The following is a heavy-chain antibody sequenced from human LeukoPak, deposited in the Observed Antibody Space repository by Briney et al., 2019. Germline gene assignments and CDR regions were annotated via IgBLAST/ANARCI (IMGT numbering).Heavy chain of an antibody. CDR1: GGSISSYY. D-gene: IGHD4-23*01. Sequence: PSETLYLTCTVSGGSISSYYWSWIRQPPGKGLEWIGYIYYSGSTNYNPSLKSRVTISVDTSKNQFSLKLSSVTAADTAVYYCARAHYGGTSWYYYYYGMDVWGQGTTVTVSS. CDR3: ARAHYGGTSWYYYYYGMDV. V-gene: IGHV4-59*01. CDR2: IYYSGST. J-gene: IGHJ6*02.